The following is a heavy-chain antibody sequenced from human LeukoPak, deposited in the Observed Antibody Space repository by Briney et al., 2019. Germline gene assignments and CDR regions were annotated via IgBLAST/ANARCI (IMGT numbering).Heavy chain of an antibody. CDR2: INPNSGGT. CDR1: GYTFTDYY. D-gene: IGHD6-19*01. V-gene: IGHV1-2*02. J-gene: IGHJ3*02. Sequence: GASVKVSCKASGYTFTDYYMNWVRQAPGQGLDWMGWINPNSGGTNDAQKFQGRVTMTRDTSISTAYMELSRLRSDDTAVYYCASERLVRVIHAFDIWGQGTMVTVSS. CDR3: ASERLVRVIHAFDI.